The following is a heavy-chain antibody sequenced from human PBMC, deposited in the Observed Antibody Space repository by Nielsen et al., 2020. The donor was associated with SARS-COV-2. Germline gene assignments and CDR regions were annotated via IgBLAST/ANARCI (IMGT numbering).Heavy chain of an antibody. CDR3: ARGSIAASGVKWFDP. CDR1: GYSFNIYY. V-gene: IGHV1-46*02. CDR2: INPSSGTT. Sequence: ASVKVSCKASGYSFNIYYLHRVRQAPGQGLEWIGIINPSSGTTTFAQKFQGRVILTSDTSTSTVYMELSSLKSEDTAVYYCARGSIAASGVKWFDPWGQGTLVTVSS. J-gene: IGHJ5*02. D-gene: IGHD6-13*01.